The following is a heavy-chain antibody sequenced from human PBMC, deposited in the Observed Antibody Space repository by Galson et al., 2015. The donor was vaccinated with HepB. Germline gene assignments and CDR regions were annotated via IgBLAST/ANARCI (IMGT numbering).Heavy chain of an antibody. CDR3: ARVHGDGYNIGPPYWYFDL. CDR1: GFTFSSYS. J-gene: IGHJ2*01. CDR2: ISSSSSYI. D-gene: IGHD5-24*01. Sequence: SLRLSCAASGFTFSSYSMNWVRQAPGKGLEWVSSISSSSSYIYYADSVKGRFTISRDNAKNSLYLQMNSLRAEDTAVYYCARVHGDGYNIGPPYWYFDLWGRGTLVTVSS. V-gene: IGHV3-21*01.